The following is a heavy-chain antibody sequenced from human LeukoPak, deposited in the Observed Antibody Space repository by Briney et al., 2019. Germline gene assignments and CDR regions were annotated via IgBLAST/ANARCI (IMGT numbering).Heavy chain of an antibody. Sequence: SETLSLTCTVSGGSISSYYWSWIRQPPGKGLEWIGYIYYSGSTNYNPSLKSRVTISVDTSKDQFSLKLSSVTAADTAVYYCARHGDSGGFYDFWSGSPDPLDYWGQGTLVTVSS. D-gene: IGHD3-3*01. CDR1: GGSISSYY. CDR3: ARHGDSGGFYDFWSGSPDPLDY. CDR2: IYYSGST. V-gene: IGHV4-59*08. J-gene: IGHJ4*02.